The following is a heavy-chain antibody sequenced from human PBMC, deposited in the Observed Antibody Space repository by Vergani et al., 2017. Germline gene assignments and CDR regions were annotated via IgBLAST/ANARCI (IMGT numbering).Heavy chain of an antibody. V-gene: IGHV1-46*03. Sequence: QVQLVQSGAEVKKSGASVKVSCKTSGYTFSNYYMHWVRQAPGQGLEWMGIINPSGGHTNYARKFQGRVTMTRDTSTSTVYMELSSLRSEDTAIYYCARGDYGILTGYRYWGQGTLVTVSA. CDR1: GYTFSNYY. CDR3: ARGDYGILTGYRY. CDR2: INPSGGHT. D-gene: IGHD3-9*01. J-gene: IGHJ4*02.